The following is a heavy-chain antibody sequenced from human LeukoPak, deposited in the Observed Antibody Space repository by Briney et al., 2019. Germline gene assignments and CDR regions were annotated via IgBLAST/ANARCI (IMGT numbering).Heavy chain of an antibody. D-gene: IGHD3-22*01. CDR2: IYYSGST. J-gene: IGHJ3*02. CDR3: ARDPAHYDSSGYYSDAFDI. Sequence: PSETLSLTCTVSGGSISSSSYYWGWIRQPPGKGLEWIGSIYYSGSTYYNPSLKSRVTISVDTSKNQFSLKLSSVTAADTAVYYCARDPAHYDSSGYYSDAFDIWGQGTMVTVSS. V-gene: IGHV4-39*07. CDR1: GGSISSSSYY.